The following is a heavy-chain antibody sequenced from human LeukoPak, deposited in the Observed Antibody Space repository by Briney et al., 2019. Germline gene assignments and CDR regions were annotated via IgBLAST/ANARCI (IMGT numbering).Heavy chain of an antibody. V-gene: IGHV3-30*02. Sequence: GGSLRLSCAASGFTFSSYGMHWVRQAPGKGLEWVAFIRYDGSNKYYADSVKGRFTLSRDNSKNTLYLQMNSLRAEDTAVYYCAKGKPGYSSSWYFQHWGQGTLVTVSS. CDR3: AKGKPGYSSSWYFQH. CDR1: GFTFSSYG. CDR2: IRYDGSNK. D-gene: IGHD6-13*01. J-gene: IGHJ1*01.